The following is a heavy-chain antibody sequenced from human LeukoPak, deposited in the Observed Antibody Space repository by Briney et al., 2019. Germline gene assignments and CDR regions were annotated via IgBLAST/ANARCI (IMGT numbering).Heavy chain of an antibody. V-gene: IGHV3-23*01. J-gene: IGHJ4*02. CDR1: GGTFSSYA. CDR2: ISGSGGST. Sequence: ASVKVSCKASGGTFSSYAMSWVRQAPGKGLEWVSAISGSGGSTYYADSMKGRFTISRDNSKNTLYLQMNSLRAEDTAVYYCAKVPVAASWGQGTLVTVSS. CDR3: AKVPVAAS. D-gene: IGHD2-15*01.